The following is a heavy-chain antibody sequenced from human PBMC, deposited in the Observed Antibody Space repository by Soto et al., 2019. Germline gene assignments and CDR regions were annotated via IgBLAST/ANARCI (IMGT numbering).Heavy chain of an antibody. CDR1: GDSVSSNSAA. V-gene: IGHV6-1*01. D-gene: IGHD3-3*01. J-gene: IGHJ6*02. CDR3: VRDLSITIFGAVIHTPDYYGMDV. Sequence: SQTLSLTCAISGDSVSSNSAAWNWIRQSPSRGLEWLGRTYYRSKWYNDYAVSVKSRITINPDTSKNQFSLQLNSVTPEDTAVYYCVRDLSITIFGAVIHTPDYYGMDVWGQGTTVTVSS. CDR2: TYYRSKWYN.